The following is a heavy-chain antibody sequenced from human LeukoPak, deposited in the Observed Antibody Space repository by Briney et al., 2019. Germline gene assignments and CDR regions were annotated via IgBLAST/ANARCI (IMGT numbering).Heavy chain of an antibody. CDR2: IKSKADGETT. D-gene: IGHD3-10*01. V-gene: IGHV3-15*01. J-gene: IGHJ4*02. CDR1: GFNFQYAW. Sequence: GGSLRLSCAGSGFNFQYAWMTWVRQAPGKGLEWVGRIKSKADGETTDYTAPVKGRFTISRDDSKNTLYLQMNSLKTEDTAVYYCTTGIDRGVVYDYWGQGTLVTVSS. CDR3: TTGIDRGVVYDY.